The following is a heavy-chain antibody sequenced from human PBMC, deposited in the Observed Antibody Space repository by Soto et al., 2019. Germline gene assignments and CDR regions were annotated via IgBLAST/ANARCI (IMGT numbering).Heavy chain of an antibody. CDR3: ARHPEQWLAVPVAFDI. Sequence: QVQLQESGPGLVKPSETLSLTCTVSGGSISSYYWSWIRQPPGKGLEWIGYIYYSGSTNYNPSLKSRVTISVDTSKNQFPLKLSSVTAADTAVYYCARHPEQWLAVPVAFDIWGQGKMVNVSS. CDR1: GGSISSYY. V-gene: IGHV4-59*08. J-gene: IGHJ3*02. CDR2: IYYSGST. D-gene: IGHD6-19*01.